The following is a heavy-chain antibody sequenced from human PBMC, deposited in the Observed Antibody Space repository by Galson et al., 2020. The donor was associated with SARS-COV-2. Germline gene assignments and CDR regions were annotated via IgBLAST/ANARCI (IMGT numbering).Heavy chain of an antibody. CDR3: ARLGYYYDPEDI. D-gene: IGHD3-22*01. J-gene: IGHJ3*02. CDR2: IYTSGST. Sequence: ETSETLSLTCTVSGGSISSYYWSWIRQPAGKGLEWIGRIYTSGSTNYNPSLKSRVTMSVDTSKNQFSLKLSSVTAADTAVYYCARLGYYYDPEDIWGQGTMVTVSS. CDR1: GGSISSYY. V-gene: IGHV4-4*07.